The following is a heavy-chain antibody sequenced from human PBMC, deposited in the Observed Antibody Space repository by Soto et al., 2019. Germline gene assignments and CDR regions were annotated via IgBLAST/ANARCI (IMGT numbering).Heavy chain of an antibody. CDR3: ARSIRVPAAIRGAFYQYGMDV. CDR2: IMTIFDTT. CDR1: GGSFSSYA. Sequence: ASVEVSCKXSGGSFSSYAITWVRQAPGQGLEWIGGIMTIFDTTKYAQKFQGRVTITADKSTTTAYMELSSLRSEDTAVYYCARSIRVPAAIRGAFYQYGMDVWGQGTTVTVSS. D-gene: IGHD2-2*02. V-gene: IGHV1-69*06. J-gene: IGHJ6*02.